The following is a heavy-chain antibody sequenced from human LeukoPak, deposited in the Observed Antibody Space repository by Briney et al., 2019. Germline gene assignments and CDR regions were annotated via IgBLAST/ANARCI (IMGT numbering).Heavy chain of an antibody. CDR1: GFTFSSYS. CDR3: ASSYGSGSFYFDY. V-gene: IGHV3-48*04. Sequence: GGSLRLSCAASGFTFSSYSMSWIRQAPGKGLEWVSYISSSGSTIYYADSVKGRFTISRDNAKNSLYLQMNSLRAEDTAVYYCASSYGSGSFYFDYWGQGTLVTVSS. CDR2: ISSSGSTI. D-gene: IGHD3-10*01. J-gene: IGHJ4*02.